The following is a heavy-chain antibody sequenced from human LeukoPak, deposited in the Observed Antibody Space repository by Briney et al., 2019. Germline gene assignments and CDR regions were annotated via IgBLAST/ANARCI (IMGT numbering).Heavy chain of an antibody. CDR1: GYTFTSYG. CDR3: ARGNYGSGSYVTDYMDV. J-gene: IGHJ6*03. Sequence: ASVKVSCKASGYTFTSYGISWVRQAPGQGLEWMGWISAYNGNTNYAQKLQGRVTMTTDTSTSTAYMELRSLRSDDTAVYYCARGNYGSGSYVTDYMDVWGKGTTVTVSS. D-gene: IGHD3-10*01. CDR2: ISAYNGNT. V-gene: IGHV1-18*01.